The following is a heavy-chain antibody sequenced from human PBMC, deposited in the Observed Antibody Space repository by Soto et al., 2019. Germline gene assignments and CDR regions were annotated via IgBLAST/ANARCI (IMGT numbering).Heavy chain of an antibody. CDR2: ISGSGHIT. V-gene: IGHV3-23*01. Sequence: EVQLLESGGGLVQPGGSLRLSCAASGFTISTYAMSWVRQAPGKGLEWVSGISGSGHITYYADSVKGRFTISRDISKNTLYLQMSGLRAEDTAVYHCAKSLRTTVTTGFWFDPWGQGTLVTVSS. CDR3: AKSLRTTVTTGFWFDP. D-gene: IGHD4-17*01. J-gene: IGHJ5*02. CDR1: GFTISTYA.